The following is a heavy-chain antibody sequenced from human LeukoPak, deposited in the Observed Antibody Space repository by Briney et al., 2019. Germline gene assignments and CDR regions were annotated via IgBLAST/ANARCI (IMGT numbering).Heavy chain of an antibody. CDR2: ISGSGDRT. CDR1: GFTFSSYG. V-gene: IGHV3-23*01. D-gene: IGHD5-24*01. J-gene: IGHJ4*02. Sequence: GGTLRLSCAASGFTFSSYGMSWVRQAPGKGLEWVSSISGSGDRTYYADSVKGRFTISRDNSKNTLYLQMNSLRAEDTAVYYCAKGLERGRWLQLSFDYWGQGTLVTVSS. CDR3: AKGLERGRWLQLSFDY.